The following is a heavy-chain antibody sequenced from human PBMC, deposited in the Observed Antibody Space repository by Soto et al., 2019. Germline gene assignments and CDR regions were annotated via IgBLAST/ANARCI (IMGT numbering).Heavy chain of an antibody. CDR2: VYYSGST. D-gene: IGHD4-17*01. CDR1: GGFISSYY. CDR3: GRGGQDGDLDY. J-gene: IGHJ4*02. V-gene: IGHV4-59*01. Sequence: SETLSLTCTVSGGFISSYYWTWIRQPPGKGLEWIGYVYYSGSTNYNPSLKSRVTISGDTSKNQFSLRLTSVTAADTAVYYCGRGGQDGDLDYWGQGTLVTVPS.